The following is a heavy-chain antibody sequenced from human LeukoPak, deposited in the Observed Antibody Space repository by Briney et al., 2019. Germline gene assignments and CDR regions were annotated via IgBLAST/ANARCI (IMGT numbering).Heavy chain of an antibody. CDR1: GGSFSGYY. Sequence: PSETLSLTCAVYGGSFSGYYWSWILQPPGKGLEWIGEINHSGSTNYNPSLKSRVTISVDTSKNQFSLKLSSVTAADTAVYYCARAPYYYGSGRAPPLNVWGQGTTVTASS. V-gene: IGHV4-34*01. D-gene: IGHD3-10*01. CDR2: INHSGST. CDR3: ARAPYYYGSGRAPPLNV. J-gene: IGHJ6*02.